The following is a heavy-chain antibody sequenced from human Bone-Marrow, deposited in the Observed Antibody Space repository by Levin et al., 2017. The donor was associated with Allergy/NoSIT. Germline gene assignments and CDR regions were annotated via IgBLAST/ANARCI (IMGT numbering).Heavy chain of an antibody. J-gene: IGHJ3*02. D-gene: IGHD3-16*01. V-gene: IGHV3-43*01. CDR3: AKIGGDDASDI. Sequence: SRAASGFSFDDSSMHWVRQPPGKGLEWVSFIRWNSDVTYYADSVKGRFTISRDNSKDSLYLQMNSLRSEDTALYYCAKIGGDDASDIWGQGTMVTVSS. CDR2: IRWNSDVT. CDR1: GFSFDDSS.